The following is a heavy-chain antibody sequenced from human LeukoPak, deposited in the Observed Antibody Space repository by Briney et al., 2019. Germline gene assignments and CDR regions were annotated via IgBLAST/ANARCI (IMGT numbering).Heavy chain of an antibody. J-gene: IGHJ4*02. V-gene: IGHV4-34*01. D-gene: IGHD6-19*01. CDR1: GGSFSGYY. CDR3: ASSGPEISSGWPY. CDR2: INHSGST. Sequence: TSETLSLTCAVYGGSFSGYYWSWIRQPPGKGLEWIGEINHSGSTNYNPSLKSRVTISVDTSKNQFSLKLSSVTAADTAVYYCASSGPEISSGWPYWGQGTLVTVSS.